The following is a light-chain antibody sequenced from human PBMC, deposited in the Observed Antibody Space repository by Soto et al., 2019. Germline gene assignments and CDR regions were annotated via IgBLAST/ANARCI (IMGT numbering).Light chain of an antibody. J-gene: IGLJ3*02. V-gene: IGLV4-69*01. CDR3: QTWGTAIQL. Sequence: QLVLTQSPSASASLGASVRLTCTLSSGHSSYAIAWHQQQPEKGPRYLMKLNSDGSHSKGDGIPDRFSGSGSGAVRYLTISSLQSEDEADYYCQTWGTAIQLFGGGTKPTVL. CDR1: SGHSSYA. CDR2: LNSDGSH.